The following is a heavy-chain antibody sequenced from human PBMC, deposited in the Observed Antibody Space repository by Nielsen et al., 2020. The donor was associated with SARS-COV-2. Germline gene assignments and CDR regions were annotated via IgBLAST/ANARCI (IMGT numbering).Heavy chain of an antibody. CDR1: GGSISSDGYY. CDR3: ARGYYGSGSYREYYMDV. J-gene: IGHJ6*03. V-gene: IGHV4-31*03. D-gene: IGHD3-10*01. Sequence: SETLSLTCTVSGGSISSDGYYWSWIRQHPGKGLEWIGYIYYSGSTYYNPSLKSRFTMSVDTSKNQFSLKLSSVTAADTAVYYCARGYYGSGSYREYYMDVWGKGTTVTVSS. CDR2: IYYSGST.